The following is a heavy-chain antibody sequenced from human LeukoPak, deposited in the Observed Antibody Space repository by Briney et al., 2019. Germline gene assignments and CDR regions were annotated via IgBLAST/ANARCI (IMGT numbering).Heavy chain of an antibody. Sequence: GGSLRLSCAASGFTFDDYGMSWVRQAPGKGLEWVSGINWNGGSTGYADSVKGRFTISRDNAKNSLYLQMNSLRAEDTALYYCARDRKGVYMVRYYYYMDVWGKGTTVTVSS. CDR1: GFTFDDYG. CDR2: INWNGGST. D-gene: IGHD3-10*01. CDR3: ARDRKGVYMVRYYYYMDV. V-gene: IGHV3-20*04. J-gene: IGHJ6*03.